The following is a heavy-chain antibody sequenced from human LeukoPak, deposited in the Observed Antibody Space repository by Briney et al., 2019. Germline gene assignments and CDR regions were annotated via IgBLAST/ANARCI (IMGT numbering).Heavy chain of an antibody. J-gene: IGHJ4*02. CDR2: ISSSGSTM. CDR3: ARGGLYGYDVFDY. Sequence: SGGSLRLSCAASGFTFSSYEMNWVRQAPGKGLEWVSYISSSGSTMSHADSVKGRFTISRDNAKNSLYPQMNSLRAEDTAIYYCARGGLYGYDVFDYWGQGTLVTVSS. CDR1: GFTFSSYE. D-gene: IGHD5-12*01. V-gene: IGHV3-48*03.